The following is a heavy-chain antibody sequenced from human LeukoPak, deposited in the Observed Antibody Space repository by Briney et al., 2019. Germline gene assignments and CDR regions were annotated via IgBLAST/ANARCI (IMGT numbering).Heavy chain of an antibody. J-gene: IGHJ4*02. CDR1: GGTFSSYA. D-gene: IGHD4-17*01. CDR2: INAGNGNT. Sequence: ASVKVSCKASGGTFSSYAISWVRQAPGQGLEWMGWINAGNGNTKYSQKFQGRVTITRDTSASTAYMELSSLRSEDTAVYYCARGPSTTVTTSFWRYWGQGTLVTVSS. V-gene: IGHV1-3*01. CDR3: ARGPSTTVTTSFWRY.